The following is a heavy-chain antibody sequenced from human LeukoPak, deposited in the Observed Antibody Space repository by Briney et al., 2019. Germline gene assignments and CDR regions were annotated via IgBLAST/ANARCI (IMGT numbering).Heavy chain of an antibody. V-gene: IGHV4-59*08. D-gene: IGHD6-25*01. CDR1: GGSISSFY. CDR2: IFHNGDI. J-gene: IGHJ4*02. CDR3: ASTARLFQH. Sequence: SKTLSLTCTVSGGSISSFYWSWIRQSPGKGLECIGYIFHNGDINYNPSLKSRVTITMDTSKNQFSLRLSSVTAADTAVYFCASTARLFQHWGQGALVTVSS.